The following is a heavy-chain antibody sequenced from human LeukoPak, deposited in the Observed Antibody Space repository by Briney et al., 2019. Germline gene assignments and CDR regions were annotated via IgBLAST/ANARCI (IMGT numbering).Heavy chain of an antibody. J-gene: IGHJ5*02. CDR3: ARVPAGRSGGSCLDNWFDP. CDR1: GYTFTSYG. V-gene: IGHV1-18*01. CDR2: ISAYNGNT. D-gene: IGHD2-15*01. Sequence: ASVKVSCKASGYTFTSYGISWVRQAPGQGLEWMGWISAYNGNTNYAQKLQGRVTMTTDTSTSTAYMELRSLRSDDTAVYYCARVPAGRSGGSCLDNWFDPWGQGTLVTISS.